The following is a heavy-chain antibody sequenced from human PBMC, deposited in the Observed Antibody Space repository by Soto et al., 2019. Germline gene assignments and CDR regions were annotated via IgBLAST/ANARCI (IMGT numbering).Heavy chain of an antibody. Sequence: QVQLQESGPGLVRPSETLSLTCSVSDGSISGLYWTWVRQPPGKGLEWIGWIYSSGTTNYYPSLKSRVTISVDTSKNQFSLRLSSVPAADPAIYYRARLRNHYFMDAWGKGTTVAVSS. CDR3: ARLRNHYFMDA. D-gene: IGHD1-1*01. J-gene: IGHJ6*03. V-gene: IGHV4-59*08. CDR2: IYSSGTT. CDR1: DGSISGLY.